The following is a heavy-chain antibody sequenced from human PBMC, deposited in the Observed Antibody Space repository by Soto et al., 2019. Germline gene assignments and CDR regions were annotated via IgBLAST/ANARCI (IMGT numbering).Heavy chain of an antibody. CDR1: ENTLTELT. D-gene: IGHD1-26*01. CDR3: AADRKIVGTIGAFDF. Sequence: SVNVACKVPENTLTELTIDWLRQAPGKGLEWMGRSAPEEGEPIYPQKFQGRVSMTEDPSTDTAYMELTSLRFEDTAVYFCAADRKIVGTIGAFDFWGQGTLVTVS. V-gene: IGHV1-24*01. CDR2: SAPEEGEP. J-gene: IGHJ4*02.